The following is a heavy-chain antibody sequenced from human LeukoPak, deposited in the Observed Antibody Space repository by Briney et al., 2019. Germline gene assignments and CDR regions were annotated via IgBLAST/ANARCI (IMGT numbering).Heavy chain of an antibody. J-gene: IGHJ4*02. Sequence: GRSLRLSCAASGFTFNNFGVHWVRQAPGKGLERVAVISYDGGHKYYADSVTGRFTISRDNSKNTVYLQMSSLSAEDTALYYCAGSDGYCAGGSCSPDYWGQGTLVTVSS. D-gene: IGHD2-8*02. CDR1: GFTFNNFG. CDR3: AGSDGYCAGGSCSPDY. V-gene: IGHV3-30*03. CDR2: ISYDGGHK.